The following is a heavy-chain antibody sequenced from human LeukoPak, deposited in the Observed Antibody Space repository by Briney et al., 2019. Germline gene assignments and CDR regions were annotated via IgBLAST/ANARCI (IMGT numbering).Heavy chain of an antibody. Sequence: PSETLSLTCTVSGGSISRYYWSWIRQPAGKGLEWIGRIYTSGSTNYNPPLKSRVTMSVDTSKNQFSLKLSSVTAADTAVYYCARDGYCSSTSCYPFDYWGQGTLVTVSS. V-gene: IGHV4-4*07. D-gene: IGHD2-2*03. J-gene: IGHJ4*02. CDR3: ARDGYCSSTSCYPFDY. CDR1: GGSISRYY. CDR2: IYTSGST.